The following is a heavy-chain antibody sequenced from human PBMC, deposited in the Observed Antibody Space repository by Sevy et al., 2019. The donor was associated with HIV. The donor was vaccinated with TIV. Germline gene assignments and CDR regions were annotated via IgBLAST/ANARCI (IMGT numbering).Heavy chain of an antibody. Sequence: LPETLSLTCAVSGYSITSGYLWGWIRQPPGKGLEWIGSVFHSGSTYYNPSLNSRVIISVDTSKNQFSLKLNSVTAADTAVYYCARHSHGSGTYYVPFDSWGQGTLVTVSS. CDR2: VFHSGST. D-gene: IGHD3-10*01. CDR1: GYSITSGYL. V-gene: IGHV4-38-2*01. CDR3: ARHSHGSGTYYVPFDS. J-gene: IGHJ4*02.